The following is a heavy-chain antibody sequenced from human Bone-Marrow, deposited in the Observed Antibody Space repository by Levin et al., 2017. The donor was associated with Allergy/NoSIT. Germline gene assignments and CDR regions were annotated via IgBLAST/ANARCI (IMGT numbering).Heavy chain of an antibody. J-gene: IGHJ2*01. CDR2: IRGSGNPI. CDR3: ARADPYWYFDL. V-gene: IGHV3-48*03. Sequence: GGSLRLSCVASEFTFSNYEMTWVRQAPGTGPEWISYIRGSGNPIYYADSVKGRFTISRDNAKNSLFLLLNSLRVEDTAVYYCARADPYWYFDLWGRGTLVTVSS. CDR1: EFTFSNYE.